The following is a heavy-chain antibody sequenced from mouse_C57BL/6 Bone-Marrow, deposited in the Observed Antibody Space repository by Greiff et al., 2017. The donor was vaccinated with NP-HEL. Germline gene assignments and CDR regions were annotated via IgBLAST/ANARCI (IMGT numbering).Heavy chain of an antibody. Sequence: VQLKESVAELVRPGASVKLSCTASGFTIKNTYMPWVKQRPEQGLEWIGRIDPENGNTKYAPKFQGKATINADTSSKPAYRQLSSLTSEDTAIYYCARWYYGSSYYFDYWGQGTTLTVSS. CDR2: IDPENGNT. V-gene: IGHV14-3*01. J-gene: IGHJ2*01. D-gene: IGHD1-1*01. CDR3: ARWYYGSSYYFDY. CDR1: GFTIKNTY.